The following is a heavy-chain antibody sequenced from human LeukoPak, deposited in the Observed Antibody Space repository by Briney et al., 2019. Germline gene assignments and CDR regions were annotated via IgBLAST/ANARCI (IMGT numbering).Heavy chain of an antibody. CDR1: GSTFSSYS. Sequence: PGGSLRLSCAASGSTFSSYSMNWVRQAPGKGLEWVSSISSSSSHIYYADSVKGRFTISRDNAKNSLYLQMNSLRAEDTAVYYCARDPYSGTYGDTYYYYMDVWGKGTTVTISS. J-gene: IGHJ6*03. CDR3: ARDPYSGTYGDTYYYYMDV. D-gene: IGHD1-26*01. CDR2: ISSSSSHI. V-gene: IGHV3-21*01.